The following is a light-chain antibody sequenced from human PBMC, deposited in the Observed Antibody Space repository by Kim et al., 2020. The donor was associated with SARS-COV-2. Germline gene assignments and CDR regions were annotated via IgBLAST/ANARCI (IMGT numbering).Light chain of an antibody. CDR3: QQYNNWWT. V-gene: IGKV3-15*01. J-gene: IGKJ1*01. CDR1: QIVSSN. Sequence: EIVMTQSPATLSVSPGERATLSCRASQIVSSNLVWYQQKPRKAPRLLIYGASTRATGIPARFSGSGSGTEFTLTISSLQSEDFAVYYCQQYNNWWTFGQGTKVDIK. CDR2: GAS.